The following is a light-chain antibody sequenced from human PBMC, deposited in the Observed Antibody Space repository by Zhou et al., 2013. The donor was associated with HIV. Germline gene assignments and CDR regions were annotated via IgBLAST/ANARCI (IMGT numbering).Light chain of an antibody. Sequence: EIVLTQSPGTLSLSPGERATLFCRASQSVSSSYIAWYQQKPGQAPRLLIHGAFSRATGIPDRFSGSGSGTDFTLTISSLQTEDVAVYYCQQYYDTPXTFGQGTKLE. CDR1: QSVSSSY. CDR2: GAF. V-gene: IGKV3-20*01. CDR3: QQYYDTPXT. J-gene: IGKJ2*01.